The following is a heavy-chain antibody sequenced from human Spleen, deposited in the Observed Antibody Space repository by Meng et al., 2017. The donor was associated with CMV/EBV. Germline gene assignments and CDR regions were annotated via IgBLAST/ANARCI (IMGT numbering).Heavy chain of an antibody. V-gene: IGHV4-31*02. D-gene: IGHD3-10*01. CDR2: IYYTGNT. CDR1: GSLSCAGYS. CDR3: AREDGSGSYGNYYFDY. Sequence: GSLSCAGYSWIWIRQPPGKGLVCIGYIYYTGNTYYNPSLKSRVTISVDPSKNQFSLRLNSVTAADTAVYYCAREDGSGSYGNYYFDYWGQGTLVTVSS. J-gene: IGHJ4*02.